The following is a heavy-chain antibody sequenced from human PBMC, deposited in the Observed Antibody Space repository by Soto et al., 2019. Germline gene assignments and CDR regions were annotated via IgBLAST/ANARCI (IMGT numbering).Heavy chain of an antibody. Sequence: VHLVQSGAEVKEPGASVKVSCKTSGYTFSSYEMNWVRQAPGKGLEWVSYISSSGSTIYYADSVKGRFTISRDNAKNSLYLQMNSLRAEDTAVYYCARDTGYSYGNDYWGQGTLVTVSS. CDR2: ISSSGSTI. V-gene: IGHV3-48*03. J-gene: IGHJ4*02. D-gene: IGHD5-18*01. CDR3: ARDTGYSYGNDY. CDR1: GYTFSSYE.